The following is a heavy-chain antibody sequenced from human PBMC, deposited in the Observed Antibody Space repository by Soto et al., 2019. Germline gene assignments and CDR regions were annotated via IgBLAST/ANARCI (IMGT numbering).Heavy chain of an antibody. D-gene: IGHD3-22*01. V-gene: IGHV3-74*01. Sequence: EVQLVESGGGLVQPGGSLRLSCAASGFTFSSYWMHWVRQAPGKGLVWLSRINSDGSSTSYADSVKGRFTISRDNAKNTLYLQMNSLRAEDTAVYYCARDEWIDRGMDVWGQGTTVTVSS. CDR3: ARDEWIDRGMDV. CDR2: INSDGSST. CDR1: GFTFSSYW. J-gene: IGHJ6*02.